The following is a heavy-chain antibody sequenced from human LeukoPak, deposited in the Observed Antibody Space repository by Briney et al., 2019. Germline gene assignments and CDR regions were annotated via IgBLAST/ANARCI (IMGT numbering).Heavy chain of an antibody. CDR2: INPNSGGT. Sequence: ASVKVSCKASGYTFTGYYMHWVRQAPGQGLEWMGWINPNSGGTNYAQKFQGRVTMTRDTSISTAYMELSRQRSDDTAVYYCARVFSYGDYGMGGYYFDYWGQGTLVTVSS. J-gene: IGHJ4*02. V-gene: IGHV1-2*02. CDR1: GYTFTGYY. CDR3: ARVFSYGDYGMGGYYFDY. D-gene: IGHD4-17*01.